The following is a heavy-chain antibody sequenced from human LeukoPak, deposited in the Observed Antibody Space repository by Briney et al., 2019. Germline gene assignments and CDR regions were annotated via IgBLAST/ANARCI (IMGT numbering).Heavy chain of an antibody. J-gene: IGHJ3*02. CDR1: GFTFSNSA. V-gene: IGHV3-23*01. Sequence: PGGSLRLSCAASGFTFSNSAMGWVRQAPGKGLEWVSAISGSGGSTYYADSVKGRFTISRDNAKNSLYLQMNSLRAEDTAVYYCARDGGDFWSGSDAFDIWGQGTMVTVSS. CDR2: ISGSGGST. D-gene: IGHD3-3*01. CDR3: ARDGGDFWSGSDAFDI.